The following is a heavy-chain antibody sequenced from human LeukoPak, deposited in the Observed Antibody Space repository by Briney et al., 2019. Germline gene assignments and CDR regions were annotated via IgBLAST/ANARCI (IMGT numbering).Heavy chain of an antibody. J-gene: IGHJ4*02. CDR3: ARCDFGSGSYSPRFDY. D-gene: IGHD3-10*01. CDR1: GGSFSGYS. Sequence: SETLSLTCAVYGGSFSGYSWSWIRQPSGKGLEWIGEINHSGTTNYNPSLKSRVTISLDRSKNQFSLKLSSVTAADTAVYYCARCDFGSGSYSPRFDYWGQGTLVTVSS. V-gene: IGHV4-34*01. CDR2: INHSGTT.